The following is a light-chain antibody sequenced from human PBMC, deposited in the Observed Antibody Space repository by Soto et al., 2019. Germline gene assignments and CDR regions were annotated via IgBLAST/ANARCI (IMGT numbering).Light chain of an antibody. V-gene: IGLV2-14*01. CDR3: SSYTTSTLGVL. CDR1: SSDVGGHNY. Sequence: QSALTQPASVSGSHGQSITISCTGTSSDVGGHNYVSWYQQHPGKAPKLMIYDVSNRPSGVSNRFSGSKSGNTASLTISGLQAEDEADYYCSSYTTSTLGVLFGGGTKLTVL. CDR2: DVS. J-gene: IGLJ2*01.